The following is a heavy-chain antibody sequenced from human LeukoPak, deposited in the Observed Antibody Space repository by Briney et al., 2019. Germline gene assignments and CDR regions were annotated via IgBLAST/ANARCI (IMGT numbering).Heavy chain of an antibody. V-gene: IGHV3-74*01. CDR2: IASDGSST. CDR3: ARGRPHGNDY. CDR1: GFTFSSYW. D-gene: IGHD4-23*01. J-gene: IGHJ4*02. Sequence: GGSLRLSCAASGFTFSSYWMNWVRHAPGKGLVWVSRIASDGSSTTYADSVKGRFSISRDNAKNTLYLQMNSLRVEDTAAYYCARGRPHGNDYWGQGTLVTVSS.